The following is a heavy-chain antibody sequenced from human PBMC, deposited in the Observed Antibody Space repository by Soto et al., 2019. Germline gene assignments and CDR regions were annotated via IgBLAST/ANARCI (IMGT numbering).Heavy chain of an antibody. J-gene: IGHJ4*02. D-gene: IGHD2-15*01. CDR3: VRVPYALVSGSCTV. Sequence: QVQLVESGGALVKPGGSLRLSCAASGFTFSDYYMIWIRQAPGEGLEWVAHISSTSSYTNYADSVEGRFTISRDNAKNSLYVQMYSRRAEDTVVYYCVRVPYALVSGSCTVWCQGTLVIVFS. V-gene: IGHV3-11*05. CDR1: GFTFSDYY. CDR2: ISSTSSYT.